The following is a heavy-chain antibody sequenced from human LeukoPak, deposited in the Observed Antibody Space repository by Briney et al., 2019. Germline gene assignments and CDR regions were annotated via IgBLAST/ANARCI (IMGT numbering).Heavy chain of an antibody. CDR2: ISGDGGTI. CDR1: GFTLRSSA. Sequence: PGGSLRLSCAASGFTLRSSAMSWVRQAPGKGLEWVSAISGDGGTISYAASVRGRFTISRDNAKNTQFLQMSSLRAGDTALYYCAKELYGNPSGYWGQGTRVTVSS. V-gene: IGHV3-23*01. CDR3: AKELYGNPSGY. D-gene: IGHD2-8*01. J-gene: IGHJ4*02.